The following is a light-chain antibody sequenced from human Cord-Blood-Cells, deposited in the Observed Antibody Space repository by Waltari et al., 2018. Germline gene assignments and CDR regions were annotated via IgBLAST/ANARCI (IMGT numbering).Light chain of an antibody. CDR1: QSVLYSSNNKNY. CDR3: QQYYSTPYT. J-gene: IGKJ2*01. Sequence: DIVMTQSPDSLAVSLGERDTIYCKSSQSVLYSSNNKNYLAWYQQKPGQPPKLLIYWSSTRESGVPDRISGSGSGTDSTLTSSSLQAEYVAVYYCQQYYSTPYTFGQGTKLEIK. CDR2: WSS. V-gene: IGKV4-1*01.